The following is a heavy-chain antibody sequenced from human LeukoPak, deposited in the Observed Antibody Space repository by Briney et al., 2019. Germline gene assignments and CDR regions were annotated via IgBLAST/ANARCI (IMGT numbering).Heavy chain of an antibody. Sequence: SETLSLTCTVTGGSIRSYYWSWIRQPPGKGLEWIGYFYLSERTNYNPSLKSRATLSVDTSKNQFSLTVNSATAADTAIYYCARHGSGSYNNWFDPWGQGTLVTVSS. CDR2: FYLSERT. CDR1: GGSIRSYY. V-gene: IGHV4-59*08. CDR3: ARHGSGSYNNWFDP. J-gene: IGHJ5*02. D-gene: IGHD3-10*01.